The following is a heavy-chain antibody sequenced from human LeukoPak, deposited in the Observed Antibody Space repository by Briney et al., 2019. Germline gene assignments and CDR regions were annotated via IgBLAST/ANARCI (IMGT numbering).Heavy chain of an antibody. D-gene: IGHD1-26*01. CDR2: IVGSGVTT. V-gene: IGHV3-23*01. J-gene: IGHJ4*02. CDR1: GFTFSNYG. Sequence: GGSLRLSCVASGFTFSNYGMNWVRQAPGKGLEWVSGIVGSGVTTYYADSVKGRFTISRDNSKNTLYLQMNSLRAEDTAVYYCAREKYSGSYYFDYWGQGTLVTVSS. CDR3: AREKYSGSYYFDY.